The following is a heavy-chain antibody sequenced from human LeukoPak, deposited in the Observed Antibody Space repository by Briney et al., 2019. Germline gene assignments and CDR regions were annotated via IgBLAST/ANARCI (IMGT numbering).Heavy chain of an antibody. CDR2: FDPEDGET. D-gene: IGHD1-26*01. CDR3: ATDRPLSVGSYYLPFDY. J-gene: IGHJ4*02. CDR1: GYTLTELS. Sequence: ASVKVSCKVSGYTLTELSMHWVQQAPGKGLEWMGGFDPEDGETIYAQKFQGRVTMTEDTSTDTAYMELSSLRSEDTAVYYCATDRPLSVGSYYLPFDYWGQGTLVTVSS. V-gene: IGHV1-24*01.